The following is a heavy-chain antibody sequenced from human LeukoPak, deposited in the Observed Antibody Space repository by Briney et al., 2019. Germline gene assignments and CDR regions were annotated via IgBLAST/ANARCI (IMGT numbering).Heavy chain of an antibody. CDR3: ARGKWFGELGAFDI. CDR1: GFTFSTYA. D-gene: IGHD3-10*01. Sequence: GGSLRLSCAASGFTFSTYAMSWVRQAPGKGLVWVSRINSDGSSTSYADSVKGRFTISRDNAKNTLYLQMNSLRAEDTAVYYCARGKWFGELGAFDIWGQGTMVTVSS. V-gene: IGHV3-74*01. CDR2: INSDGSST. J-gene: IGHJ3*02.